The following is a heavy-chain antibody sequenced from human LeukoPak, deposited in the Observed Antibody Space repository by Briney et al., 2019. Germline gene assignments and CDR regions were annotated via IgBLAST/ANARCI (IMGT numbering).Heavy chain of an antibody. D-gene: IGHD6-19*01. CDR2: IWYDGSNK. J-gene: IGHJ4*02. CDR1: GFTFSSYG. Sequence: PGGSLRLSCAASGFTFSSYGIHWVRQAPGKGLEWVAVIWYDGSNKYYADSVKGRFTISRDNSKNTLYLQMNSLRAEDAAVYYCARDAAAAVAGMIAYWGQGTLVTVSS. CDR3: ARDAAAAVAGMIAY. V-gene: IGHV3-33*01.